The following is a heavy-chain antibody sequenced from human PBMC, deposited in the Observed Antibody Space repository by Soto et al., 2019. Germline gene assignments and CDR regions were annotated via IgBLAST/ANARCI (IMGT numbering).Heavy chain of an antibody. CDR3: AREEYIAARRGTADAFDI. D-gene: IGHD6-6*01. J-gene: IGHJ3*02. V-gene: IGHV3-53*01. CDR2: IYSGGST. Sequence: GGSLRLSCAASGFTVSSNYMSWVRQAPGKGLEWVSVIYSGGSTYYADSVKGRFTISRDNSKNTLYLQMNSLRAEDTAVYYCAREEYIAARRGTADAFDIWGQGTMVTVSS. CDR1: GFTVSSNY.